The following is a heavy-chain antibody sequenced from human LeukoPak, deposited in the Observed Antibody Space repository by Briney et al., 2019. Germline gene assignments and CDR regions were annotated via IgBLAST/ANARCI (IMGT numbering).Heavy chain of an antibody. CDR2: ISGSGGST. V-gene: IGHV3-23*01. D-gene: IGHD3-16*02. J-gene: IGHJ4*02. CDR1: GFTFSSYA. Sequence: PGGSLRLSCAASGFTFSSYAMSWVRQAPGKGLEWVSAISGSGGSTYYADSVKGRFTISRDNSKNTLYLQMNSLRAEDTAVYYCAKPITFGGVIDESFDYWGQGTLVTVSS. CDR3: AKPITFGGVIDESFDY.